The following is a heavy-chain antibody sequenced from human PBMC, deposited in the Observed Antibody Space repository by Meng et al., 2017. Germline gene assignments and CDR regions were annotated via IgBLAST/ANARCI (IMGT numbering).Heavy chain of an antibody. CDR3: ARAIAVAGITIDY. Sequence: VQLQEPGPGLVRPSETLSLTCTVSGGSVSSGSYYWSWIRQPPGKGLEWIGYIYYSGSTNYNPSLKSRVTISVDTSKNQFSLKLSSVTAADTAVYYCARAIAVAGITIDYWGQGTLVTVSS. V-gene: IGHV4-61*01. D-gene: IGHD6-19*01. J-gene: IGHJ4*02. CDR1: GGSVSSGSYY. CDR2: IYYSGST.